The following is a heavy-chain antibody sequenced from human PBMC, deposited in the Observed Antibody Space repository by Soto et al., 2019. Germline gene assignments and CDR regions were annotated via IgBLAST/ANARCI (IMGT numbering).Heavy chain of an antibody. J-gene: IGHJ4*02. Sequence: PSETLSLTCTVSGGSISSSIYYGGWIRRPPGKGLEWIGSIFYSGSTYYNPSLKSRVTISVDTSKNQFSLKLSSVTAADTAVLYCGRISSHGDYAYWGQGTLVTVSS. D-gene: IGHD4-17*01. V-gene: IGHV4-39*01. CDR3: GRISSHGDYAY. CDR2: IFYSGST. CDR1: GGSISSSIYY.